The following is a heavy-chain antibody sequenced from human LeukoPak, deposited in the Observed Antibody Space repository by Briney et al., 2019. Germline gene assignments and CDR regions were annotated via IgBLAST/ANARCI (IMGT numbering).Heavy chain of an antibody. J-gene: IGHJ4*02. CDR1: GFIFSTFA. Sequence: GGSLRLSCAVSGFIFSTFAMKWVRQAPGKGLEWVSYLSDSAVSSYYADSVKGRFTISRDNSKNTLYLQMNSLRAEDTATYYCAKAPDSSGFPSCFDSWGQGTLVAVSS. CDR2: LSDSAVSS. V-gene: IGHV3-23*01. D-gene: IGHD3-22*01. CDR3: AKAPDSSGFPSCFDS.